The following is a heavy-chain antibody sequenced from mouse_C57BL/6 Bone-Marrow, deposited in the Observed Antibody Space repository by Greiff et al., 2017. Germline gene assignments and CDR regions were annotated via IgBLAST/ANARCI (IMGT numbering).Heavy chain of an antibody. Sequence: QVQLQQPGAELVRPGSSVKLSCKASGYTFTSYWMHWVKQRPIQGLEWIGNIDPSDSETHSNQKFKDKATLTVDKSSSTAYMQLSSLTSEDSAVYSCARDGYYAYYAMDYWGQGTSVTVSS. J-gene: IGHJ4*01. V-gene: IGHV1-52*01. CDR1: GYTFTSYW. D-gene: IGHD2-3*01. CDR3: ARDGYYAYYAMDY. CDR2: IDPSDSET.